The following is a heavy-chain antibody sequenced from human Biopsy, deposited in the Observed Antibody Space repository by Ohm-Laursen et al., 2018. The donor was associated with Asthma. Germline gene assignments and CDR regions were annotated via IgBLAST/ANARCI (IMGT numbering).Heavy chain of an antibody. CDR3: AKDVFPGWELRRGPDY. V-gene: IGHV3-30*18. D-gene: IGHD1-26*01. Sequence: SLRLSCAASGVDHSSYGMHWVRQAPGKGLDWVAVISFDGSNKNYTDSVKGRFTISRDNSRNTLHLQMNSLRAEDTAVYYCAKDVFPGWELRRGPDYWGQGTLVTVSS. CDR1: GVDHSSYG. J-gene: IGHJ4*02. CDR2: ISFDGSNK.